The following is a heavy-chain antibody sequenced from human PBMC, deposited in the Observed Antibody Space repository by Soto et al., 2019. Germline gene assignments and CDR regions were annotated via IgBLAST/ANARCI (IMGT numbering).Heavy chain of an antibody. J-gene: IGHJ5*02. Sequence: GGSLRLSCAASGFTFSHAWMSWVRQAPGKGLEWVGRIKSESEGATKDYRAPVRGRFTISRDDSKDTLYLQMNSLRIEDTAIYYCCVVKRRDKYSLSGYWFDPWGPGTMVTVSS. CDR3: CVVKRRDKYSLSGYWFDP. CDR2: IKSESEGATK. CDR1: GFTFSHAW. D-gene: IGHD2-15*01. V-gene: IGHV3-15*01.